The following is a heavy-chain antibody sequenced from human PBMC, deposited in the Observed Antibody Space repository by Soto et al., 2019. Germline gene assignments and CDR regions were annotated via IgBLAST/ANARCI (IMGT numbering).Heavy chain of an antibody. CDR2: IYHTGSA. CDR1: GGSISSSSYY. V-gene: IGHV4-39*01. Sequence: SETLSLTCTVSGGSISSSSYYWGWIRQPPGKGLEWIGNIYHTGSAYYNPSLKSRLTMSADMSNNQFSLKLYSVTAADTAVYYCARPVSYSSPDGYYYYYMDVWGKGTTVTVSS. D-gene: IGHD6-13*01. CDR3: ARPVSYSSPDGYYYYYMDV. J-gene: IGHJ6*03.